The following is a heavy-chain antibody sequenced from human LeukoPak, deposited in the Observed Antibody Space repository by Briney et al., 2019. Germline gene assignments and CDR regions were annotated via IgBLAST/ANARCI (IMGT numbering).Heavy chain of an antibody. CDR1: GFTFSSYA. CDR3: AQGRGSGSWYKVFDY. Sequence: GGSLRLSCAASGFTFSSYAVHWVRQAPGKGLDWVAVISYNGDNKYYADSVKGRFTISRDNAKNSLYLQMNSLRAEDTALYYCAQGRGSGSWYKVFDYWGQGTLVTVSS. D-gene: IGHD6-13*01. V-gene: IGHV3-30-3*01. J-gene: IGHJ4*02. CDR2: ISYNGDNK.